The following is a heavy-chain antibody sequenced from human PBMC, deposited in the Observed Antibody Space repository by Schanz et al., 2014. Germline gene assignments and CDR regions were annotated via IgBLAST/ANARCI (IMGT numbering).Heavy chain of an antibody. CDR3: ARDASSSDYHLAH. V-gene: IGHV3-33*08. CDR1: GFTLSSYG. Sequence: QVRLVESGGGVVQPGRSLRLSCAASGFTLSSYGMHWVRQAPGKGLEWVAFINSDGTKRFYADSVKSRFTISRDNAKNSLYLEMNSLRVEDTAFYYCARDASSSDYHLAHWGQGTLVTVSS. D-gene: IGHD3-22*01. CDR2: INSDGTKR. J-gene: IGHJ4*02.